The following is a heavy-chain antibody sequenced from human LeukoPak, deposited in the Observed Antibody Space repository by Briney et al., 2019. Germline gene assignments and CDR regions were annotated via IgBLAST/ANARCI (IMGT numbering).Heavy chain of an antibody. D-gene: IGHD6-19*01. CDR2: VHYRGST. V-gene: IGHV4-59*01. CDR1: GGSINNYF. J-gene: IGHJ3*02. CDR3: ARTSDTSGSYSGGHI. Sequence: SETLSLTCTVSGGSINNYFWSWIRQPPGKGLEWIGYVHYRGSTKYNPSLKSRVTISVDTSKNQFSLRLTSVTGADTAKYYCARTSDTSGSYSGGHIWGQGPLVTVSA.